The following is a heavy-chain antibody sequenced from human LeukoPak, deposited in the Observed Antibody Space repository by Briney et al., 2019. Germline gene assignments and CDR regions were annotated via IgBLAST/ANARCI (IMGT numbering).Heavy chain of an antibody. D-gene: IGHD1-1*01. CDR3: WRGGIRLSDY. CDR2: IKQDGSDK. J-gene: IGHJ4*02. CDR1: GFTFSTYW. Sequence: GGSLRLSCAASGFTFSTYWMSWVRQAPGKGLEWVANIKQDGSDKWYVDSVKGRFTISKDNAKNSLYLKMNSLTAESTAVNHCWRGGIRLSDYWGKGPLVTVPS. V-gene: IGHV3-7*01.